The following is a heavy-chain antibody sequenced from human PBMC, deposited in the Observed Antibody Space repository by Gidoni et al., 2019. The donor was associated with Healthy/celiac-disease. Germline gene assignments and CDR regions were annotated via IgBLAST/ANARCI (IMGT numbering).Heavy chain of an antibody. CDR1: GGSISSSSYY. CDR3: ARGDVLLWFGELFPFDY. CDR2: IYYSGST. D-gene: IGHD3-10*01. Sequence: QLQLQESGPGLVKPSETLSLTCTVSGGSISSSSYYWGWICQPPGKGLEWIGSIYYSGSTYYNPSLKSRVTISVDTSKNQFSLKLSSVTAADTAVYYCARGDVLLWFGELFPFDYWGQGTLVTVSS. V-gene: IGHV4-39*01. J-gene: IGHJ4*02.